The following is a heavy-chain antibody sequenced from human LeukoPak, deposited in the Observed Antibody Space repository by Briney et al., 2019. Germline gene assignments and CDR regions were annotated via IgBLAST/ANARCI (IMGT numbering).Heavy chain of an antibody. Sequence: GGSLRLSCAASGFTFSSYAMHWVRQAPGKGLEYVSAISSNGGSTYYANSLKGRFTISRDNSKNTLYLQMGSLRAEDMAVYSCARGITAGSFDIWGQGTMVTVSS. J-gene: IGHJ3*02. CDR2: ISSNGGST. V-gene: IGHV3-64*01. CDR3: ARGITAGSFDI. CDR1: GFTFSSYA. D-gene: IGHD3-10*01.